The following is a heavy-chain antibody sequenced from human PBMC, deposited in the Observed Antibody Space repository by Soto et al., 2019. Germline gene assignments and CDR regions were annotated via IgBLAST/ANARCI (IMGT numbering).Heavy chain of an antibody. CDR3: AKALVNPYYYYYMDV. V-gene: IGHV3-23*01. Sequence: EVQRLESGGGLVQPGGSLRLSCAASGFNFNIYARTWVRQAPGKGLEWVSTISPGGDSTYFADSVKGRVTISRDNSKNTHSLQMNSLRAEDTATYFCAKALVNPYYYYYMDVWGTGTTVTVSS. CDR2: ISPGGDST. D-gene: IGHD6-6*01. CDR1: GFNFNIYA. J-gene: IGHJ6*03.